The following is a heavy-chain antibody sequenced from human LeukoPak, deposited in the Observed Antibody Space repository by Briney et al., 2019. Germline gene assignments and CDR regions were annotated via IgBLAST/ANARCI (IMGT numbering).Heavy chain of an antibody. V-gene: IGHV3-7*03. D-gene: IGHD5-18*01. CDR3: AGLDTAMTTSSDY. CDR1: GFTFSSYS. CDR2: IKGDGSER. J-gene: IGHJ4*02. Sequence: GGSLRLSCAASGFTFSSYSMNWVRQAPGKGLEWVACIKGDGSERYHVDSVKGRFTISRDNAKNSLYLQMNSLRVEDTAVYYCAGLDTAMTTSSDYWGQGTLVTVSS.